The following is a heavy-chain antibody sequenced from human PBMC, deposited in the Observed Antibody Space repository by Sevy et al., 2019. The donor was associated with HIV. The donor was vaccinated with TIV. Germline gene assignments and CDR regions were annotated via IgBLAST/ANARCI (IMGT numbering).Heavy chain of an antibody. V-gene: IGHV3-33*01. J-gene: IGHJ4*02. CDR2: IYYDGTNK. D-gene: IGHD4-17*01. CDR1: GFTPSTYG. Sequence: GGSLRLSCAASGFTPSTYGIHWVRQVPGKGLEWVAVIYYDGTNKHYADSVKGRFTISRDSSRNTVFLQMDSLRAEDTVVYYCARDRRLYGDYLLAYFDYWGQGTLVTVSS. CDR3: ARDRRLYGDYLLAYFDY.